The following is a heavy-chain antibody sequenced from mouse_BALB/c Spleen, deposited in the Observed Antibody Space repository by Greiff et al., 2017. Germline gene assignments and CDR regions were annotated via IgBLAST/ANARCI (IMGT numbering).Heavy chain of an antibody. CDR1: GYTFTSYW. CDR3: TRLGGYYGNYEDY. CDR2: IYPGSGST. Sequence: LQQSGAELVRPGALVKLSCKASGYTFTSYWMHWVKQRHGQGLEWIGNIYPGSGSTNYDEKFKSKGTLTVDTSSSTAYMHLSSLTSEDSAVYYCTRLGGYYGNYEDYWGQGTTLTVSS. V-gene: IGHV1S22*01. D-gene: IGHD2-1*01. J-gene: IGHJ2*01.